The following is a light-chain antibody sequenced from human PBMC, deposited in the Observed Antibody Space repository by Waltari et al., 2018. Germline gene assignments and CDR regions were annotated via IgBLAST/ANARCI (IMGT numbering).Light chain of an antibody. CDR2: QVK. V-gene: IGLV2-8*01. CDR1: SSDVGGYNY. J-gene: IGLJ3*02. Sequence: QSALTQPPSASGSPGQSVTISCTGTSSDVGGYNYVSWYQQHPGKAPKLSLYQVKTRPSAVPVRFSGSKSANTASLTVCGIRAEDEADYYCSSYAGSDNWVFGGGTRLTVL. CDR3: SSYAGSDNWV.